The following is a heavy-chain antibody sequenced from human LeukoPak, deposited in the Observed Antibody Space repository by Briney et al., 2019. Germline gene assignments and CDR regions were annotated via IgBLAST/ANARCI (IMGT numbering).Heavy chain of an antibody. CDR1: GYTFTNYW. V-gene: IGHV5-51*01. CDR2: IYPGDADT. J-gene: IGHJ5*02. CDR3: ARLNYYGTINWFDP. Sequence: GESLKISGQGPGYTFTNYWIGWVRQLPGKGLEWMGIIYPGDADTRHSPSFQGQVAISADKSISTAYPQWSSLKASDTAMYYCARLNYYGTINWFDPWGQGTLVTVSS. D-gene: IGHD3-10*01.